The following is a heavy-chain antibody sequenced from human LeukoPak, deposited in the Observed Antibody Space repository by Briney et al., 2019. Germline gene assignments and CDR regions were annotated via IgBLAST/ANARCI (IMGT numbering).Heavy chain of an antibody. CDR1: GGSITSGNNY. Sequence: PSETLSLTCTVSGGSITSGNNYWSWIRQPAGKGLEWIGRVYSSESTNYNPSLKSRVTISVDTSKNQFSLNLSSVTAADTAVYYCARGVILGASKYYFDSWGQGTLVTVSS. V-gene: IGHV4-61*02. J-gene: IGHJ4*02. D-gene: IGHD3-3*01. CDR2: VYSSEST. CDR3: ARGVILGASKYYFDS.